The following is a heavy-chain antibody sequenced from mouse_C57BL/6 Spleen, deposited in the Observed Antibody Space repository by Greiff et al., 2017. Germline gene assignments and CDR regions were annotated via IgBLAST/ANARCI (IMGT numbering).Heavy chain of an antibody. Sequence: DVKLQESGPGLVKPSQSLSLTCSVTGYSITSGYYWNWIRQFPGNKLEWMGYISYDGSNNYNPSLKNRISITRDTSKNQFFLKLNSVTTEDTATYYCARDRTGTPFDYWGQGTTLTVSS. J-gene: IGHJ2*01. CDR2: ISYDGSN. CDR1: GYSITSGYY. CDR3: ARDRTGTPFDY. V-gene: IGHV3-6*01. D-gene: IGHD4-1*01.